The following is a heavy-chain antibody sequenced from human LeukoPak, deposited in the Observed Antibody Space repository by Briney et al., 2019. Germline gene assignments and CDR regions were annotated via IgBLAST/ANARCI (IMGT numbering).Heavy chain of an antibody. CDR3: ASPGSTVTGGPT. CDR1: GFTFDDYA. CDR2: INWNSDSR. D-gene: IGHD4-17*01. V-gene: IGHV3-9*01. J-gene: IGHJ5*02. Sequence: GGSLRLSCAASGFTFDDYAMHWVRQAPGKGLEWVSGINWNSDSRGYADSVKGRFTISRDNAKNSLYLQMNSLRAEDTARYFCASPGSTVTGGPTWGQGSLVTVSS.